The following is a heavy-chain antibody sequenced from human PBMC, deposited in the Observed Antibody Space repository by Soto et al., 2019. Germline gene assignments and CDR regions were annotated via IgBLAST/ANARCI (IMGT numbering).Heavy chain of an antibody. CDR2: VSHDGRNT. CDR1: GFTFSDYA. CDR3: AKGGRQWLVRSDFNY. J-gene: IGHJ4*02. Sequence: VQLVESGGGVVQPGRSLRLSCAASGFTFSDYAMHWVRQAAGKGLEWVAVVSHDGRNTHYADSVKGRFTISRDSSKNTVSLEMTSLRAEDTPVYYCAKGGRQWLVRSDFNYWGQGALVTVSS. D-gene: IGHD6-19*01. V-gene: IGHV3-30*18.